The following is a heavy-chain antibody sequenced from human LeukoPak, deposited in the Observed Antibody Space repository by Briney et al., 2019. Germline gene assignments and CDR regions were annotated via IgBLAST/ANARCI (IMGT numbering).Heavy chain of an antibody. Sequence: GASVKVSCKASGYTFTSYGISWVRQAPGQGLEWMGWISAYNGNTNYAQKLQGRVTMTTDTSTSTAYMELRSLRSDDTAVYYCARTSIAIFGQVGYFDYWGQGTLVTVSS. V-gene: IGHV1-18*01. CDR3: ARTSIAIFGQVGYFDY. D-gene: IGHD3-3*01. J-gene: IGHJ4*02. CDR1: GYTFTSYG. CDR2: ISAYNGNT.